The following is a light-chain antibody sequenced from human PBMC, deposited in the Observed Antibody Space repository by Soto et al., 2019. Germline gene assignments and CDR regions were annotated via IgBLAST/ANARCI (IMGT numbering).Light chain of an antibody. CDR2: DAS. CDR1: QSVSMY. CDR3: QQRSNWPQLT. V-gene: IGKV3-11*01. J-gene: IGKJ4*01. Sequence: EIVLTQSPATLSLSPGERATLSCRASQSVSMYLAWYHQKPGQAPRLLIYDASNRATGIPARFSGSGSGTDFTLTISSLEPEDFAVYYCQQRSNWPQLTFGGGTKVEIK.